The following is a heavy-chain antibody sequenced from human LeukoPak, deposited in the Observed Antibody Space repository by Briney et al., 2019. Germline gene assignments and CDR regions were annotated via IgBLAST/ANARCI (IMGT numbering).Heavy chain of an antibody. CDR3: VSNYCSGRPNPYYYYYYGMDV. D-gene: IGHD3-10*01. V-gene: IGHV3-64D*06. J-gene: IGHJ6*04. CDR2: ISSNGGST. CDR1: GFTFSSYA. Sequence: GGSLRLSCSASGFTFSSYAMHWVRQAPGKGLEYVSAISSNGGSTYYADSVKGRFTISRDNSKNTLYLQMNSLRAEDTTVYYCVSNYCSGRPNPYYYYYYGMDVWGKGTTVTVSS.